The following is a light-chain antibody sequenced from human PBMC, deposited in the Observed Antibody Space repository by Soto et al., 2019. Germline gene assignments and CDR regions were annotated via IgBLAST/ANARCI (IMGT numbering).Light chain of an antibody. V-gene: IGKV1-39*01. CDR1: QDVGNC. CDR2: GAS. J-gene: IGKJ5*01. Sequence: SQMTQSPSPLSASVGDRVTITCQASQDVGNCLNWYQQKPGKAPKLLIYGASTLQSGVPSRFSGSGSGTDYTLTISSLQPEDFATYYCQQSYRTPTFGQRTRLAIK. CDR3: QQSYRTPT.